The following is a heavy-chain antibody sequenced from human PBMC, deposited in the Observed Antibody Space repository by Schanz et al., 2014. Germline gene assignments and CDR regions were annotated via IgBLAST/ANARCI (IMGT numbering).Heavy chain of an antibody. V-gene: IGHV3-13*01. CDR3: ARLPVGYGSGIWDV. J-gene: IGHJ6*02. Sequence: EVQLVESGGGLVQPGGSLRLSCAASGFTLSNSDMHWVRQGTGKGLEWVSTIGYLGDTYYPDSVKGRFTVSRDSGQNSLYLQMNSLRAEDTAVYYCARLPVGYGSGIWDVWGQGTSVTVSS. CDR2: IGYLGDT. CDR1: GFTLSNSD. D-gene: IGHD3-10*01.